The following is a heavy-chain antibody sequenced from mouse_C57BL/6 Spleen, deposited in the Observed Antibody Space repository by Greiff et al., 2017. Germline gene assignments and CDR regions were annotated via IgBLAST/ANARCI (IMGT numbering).Heavy chain of an antibody. V-gene: IGHV1-59*01. Sequence: QVQLQQPGAELVRPGTSVKLSCKASGYTFTSYWMHWVKQRPGQGLEWIGVIDPSDSYTNYNQKFKGKATLTVDTSSSTAYMQLSSLTSEDSAVYYCARVPYGNYVYFDCWGQGTTLTVSS. CDR1: GYTFTSYW. D-gene: IGHD2-1*01. CDR2: IDPSDSYT. CDR3: ARVPYGNYVYFDC. J-gene: IGHJ2*01.